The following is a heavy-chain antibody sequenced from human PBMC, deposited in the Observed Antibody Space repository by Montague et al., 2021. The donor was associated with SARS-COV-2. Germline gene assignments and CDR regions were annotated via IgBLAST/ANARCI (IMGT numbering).Heavy chain of an antibody. V-gene: IGHV3-30-3*01. D-gene: IGHD6-19*01. J-gene: IGHJ4*02. Sequence: SLRLSCAASGFTFSSYAMHWVRQAPGKGLEWVAVISYDGSNKYYADSVKRRFTISRDNSKNTLSLQMNSLRAEDTAVYYCARDFSHSSGWYGGEAFDYWGQGTLATVSS. CDR1: GFTFSSYA. CDR3: ARDFSHSSGWYGGEAFDY. CDR2: ISYDGSNK.